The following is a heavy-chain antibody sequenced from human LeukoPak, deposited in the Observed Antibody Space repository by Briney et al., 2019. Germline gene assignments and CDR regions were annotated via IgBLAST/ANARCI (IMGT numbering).Heavy chain of an antibody. CDR2: MNPSSGNT. CDR1: GYTFTSYD. CDR3: ARAPTLYTSYYYYYMDV. Sequence: ASVKVSCKASGYTFTSYDINWVRQATGQGLEWMGWMNPSSGNTGYAQKFQGRVTMTRNTSISTAYMELSSLRSEDTAVYYCARAPTLYTSYYYYYMDVWGKGTTVTVSS. J-gene: IGHJ6*03. V-gene: IGHV1-8*01. D-gene: IGHD2-2*02.